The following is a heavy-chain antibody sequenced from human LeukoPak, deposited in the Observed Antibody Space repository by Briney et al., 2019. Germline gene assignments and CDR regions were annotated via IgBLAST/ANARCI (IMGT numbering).Heavy chain of an antibody. CDR1: GYTFTGYY. CDR2: INPNSGGK. V-gene: IGHV1-2*02. Sequence: VASVKVSCNASGYTFTGYYMHWVRQAPGQGLEWMGWINPNSGGKNHAQKFQGRVTMTRDTSISTAYMELSRLRSDDTAVYYCARGAIVGATTGWFDPSSQATLVTVPS. CDR3: ARGAIVGATTGWFDP. D-gene: IGHD1-26*01. J-gene: IGHJ5*02.